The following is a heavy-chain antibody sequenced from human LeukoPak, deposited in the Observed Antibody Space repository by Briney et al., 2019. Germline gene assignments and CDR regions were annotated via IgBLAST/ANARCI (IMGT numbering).Heavy chain of an antibody. V-gene: IGHV1-46*01. D-gene: IGHD6-13*01. Sequence: ASVKVSCKASGYTFTSYYMHWVRQAPGQGLEWMGIINPSGGSTSYAQKFQGRVTMTRDMSTSTVYMELSSLRFEDTAVYYCARVSSSWLYYYYYMDVWGKGTTVTISS. CDR2: INPSGGST. J-gene: IGHJ6*03. CDR3: ARVSSSWLYYYYYMDV. CDR1: GYTFTSYY.